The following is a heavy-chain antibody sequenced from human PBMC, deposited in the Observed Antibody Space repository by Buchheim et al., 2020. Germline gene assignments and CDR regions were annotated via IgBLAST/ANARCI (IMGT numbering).Heavy chain of an antibody. Sequence: QVQLQESGPGLVKPSQTLSLTCTVSGGSISSGGYYWSWIRQHPGKGLEWIGYNYYSGSTFYNPSLKSPVTISVDTSKNQFSLKLSSVTAADTAVYYCARVEWGYCSSTSCQSDYYYGMDVWGQGTT. D-gene: IGHD2-2*01. CDR3: ARVEWGYCSSTSCQSDYYYGMDV. V-gene: IGHV4-31*01. CDR1: GGSISSGGYY. J-gene: IGHJ6*02. CDR2: NYYSGST.